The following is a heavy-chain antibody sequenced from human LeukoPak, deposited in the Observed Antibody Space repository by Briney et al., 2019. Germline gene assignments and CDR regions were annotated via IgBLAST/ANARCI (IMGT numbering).Heavy chain of an antibody. CDR2: INHSGST. CDR1: GGSFSGYY. V-gene: IGHV4-34*01. J-gene: IGHJ4*02. D-gene: IGHD3-16*02. CDR3: ARRDYVWGSYRS. Sequence: PSETLSLTCAVYGGSFSGYYWSWIRQPPGKGLEWIGEINHSGSTSYNPSLKSRVTISVDKSKNQFSLKLSSVTAADTAVYYCARRDYVWGSYRSWGQGTLVTVSS.